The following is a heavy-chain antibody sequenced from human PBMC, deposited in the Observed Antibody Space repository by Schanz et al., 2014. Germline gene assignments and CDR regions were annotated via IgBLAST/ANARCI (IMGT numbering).Heavy chain of an antibody. CDR3: ARDTAQSCIGPSGFECYRH. Sequence: EVQLVEFGGGLVQPGRSLRLSCVASGFRFDDYAMHWVRQAPGKGLEWVSGMSWNAVSLGYGDSVKGRFTISRDNAKNSLYLRRNSLRAEGTALYYCARDTAQSCIGPSGFECYRHWGEGALVTGSS. D-gene: IGHD2-15*01. J-gene: IGHJ1*01. CDR2: MSWNAVSL. V-gene: IGHV3-9*01. CDR1: GFRFDDYA.